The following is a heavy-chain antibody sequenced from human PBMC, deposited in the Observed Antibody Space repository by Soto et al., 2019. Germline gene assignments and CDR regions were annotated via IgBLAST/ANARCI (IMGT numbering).Heavy chain of an antibody. V-gene: IGHV3-33*01. Sequence: GGSLRLSCAASGFTFSSYGMHWVRQAPGKGLEWVAVIWYDGSNKYYADSVKGRFTISRDNSKNTLYLQMNSLRAEDTAVYYCARDLLRSSWYYYYGMDVWGQGTTVTVSS. CDR2: IWYDGSNK. D-gene: IGHD6-13*01. CDR3: ARDLLRSSWYYYYGMDV. J-gene: IGHJ6*02. CDR1: GFTFSSYG.